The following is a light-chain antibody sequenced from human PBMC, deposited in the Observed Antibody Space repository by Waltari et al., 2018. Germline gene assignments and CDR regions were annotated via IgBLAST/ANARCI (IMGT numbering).Light chain of an antibody. Sequence: QSALTQPASVSGSPGQSITISCTGTSSDVGGYNYVSWYQQYPGKAPKLMIYDVSNRPSGFSNRLSGAKSGNTASLTISGLQAEDEADYYCTSYTSSRTRVFGGGTKLTVL. CDR2: DVS. J-gene: IGLJ3*02. V-gene: IGLV2-14*03. CDR3: TSYTSSRTRV. CDR1: SSDVGGYNY.